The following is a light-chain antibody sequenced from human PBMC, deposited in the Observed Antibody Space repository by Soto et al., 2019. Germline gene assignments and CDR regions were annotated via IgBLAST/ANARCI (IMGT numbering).Light chain of an antibody. CDR3: QHYNSYSEA. V-gene: IGKV3-15*01. J-gene: IGKJ1*01. Sequence: EIVMTQSPATLSVSPGERATLSCRASQSVSSKLAWYQQKPGQAPRLLIYRASTRATDIPARFSGSGSGTEFTLTISSLQPDDFATYYCQHYNSYSEAFGQGTKVDIK. CDR1: QSVSSK. CDR2: RAS.